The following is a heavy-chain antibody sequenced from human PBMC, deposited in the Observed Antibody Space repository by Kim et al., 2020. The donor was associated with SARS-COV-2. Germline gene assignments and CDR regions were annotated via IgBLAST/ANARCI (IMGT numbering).Heavy chain of an antibody. V-gene: IGHV4-34*01. Sequence: SETLSLTCAFYGGSFSGYYWSWIRQPPGKGLEWIGEINHSGSTNYNPSLKSRVTISVDTSKNQFSLKLSSVTAADTAVYYCARGAGIAAAGTENAFDIWGQGTMVTVSS. D-gene: IGHD6-13*01. CDR3: ARGAGIAAAGTENAFDI. CDR2: INHSGST. CDR1: GGSFSGYY. J-gene: IGHJ3*02.